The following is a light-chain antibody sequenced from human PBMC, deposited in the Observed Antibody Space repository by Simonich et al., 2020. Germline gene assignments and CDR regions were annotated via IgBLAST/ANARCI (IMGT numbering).Light chain of an antibody. V-gene: IGLV2-14*01. Sequence: QSALTQPASGSGSPGQSITISCTGTLRDGGGYNYVSWYQQHPGKAPKLMIYDVSKRPSGVSNRFSGSKSGNTASLTISGLQAEDEADYYCSSYTSSSTWVFGGGTKLTVL. CDR1: LRDGGGYNY. J-gene: IGLJ3*02. CDR3: SSYTSSSTWV. CDR2: DVS.